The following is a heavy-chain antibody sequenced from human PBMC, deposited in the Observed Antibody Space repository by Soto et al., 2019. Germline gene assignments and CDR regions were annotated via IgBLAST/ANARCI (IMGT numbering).Heavy chain of an antibody. V-gene: IGHV3-30-3*01. CDR3: ARHVASTVTTSDWFDP. D-gene: IGHD4-4*01. Sequence: QGQLVESGGGVVQPGKSLRLSCAASGFTFRSHAMHWVSQAPGKGLEWVAIISYDGSTKYYGDSVKGRFTISRDNAKNTLYLQMSSLRADDTAVYFCARHVASTVTTSDWFDPWGQGTLVTVSS. CDR1: GFTFRSHA. J-gene: IGHJ5*02. CDR2: ISYDGSTK.